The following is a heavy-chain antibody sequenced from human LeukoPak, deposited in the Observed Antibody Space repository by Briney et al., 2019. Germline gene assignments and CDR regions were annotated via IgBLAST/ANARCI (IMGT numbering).Heavy chain of an antibody. V-gene: IGHV3-53*01. CDR2: IYSGGST. CDR1: GFTVSNNY. CDR3: AKAGGYYYDNSGYPLDY. D-gene: IGHD3-22*01. Sequence: GGSLRLSCAASGFTVSNNYMSWVRQAPGKGLEWVAVIYSGGSTYYADSVKGRFTISRDKSKSTLYLQMNSLRAEDTAVYHCAKAGGYYYDNSGYPLDYWGQGTLVTVSS. J-gene: IGHJ4*02.